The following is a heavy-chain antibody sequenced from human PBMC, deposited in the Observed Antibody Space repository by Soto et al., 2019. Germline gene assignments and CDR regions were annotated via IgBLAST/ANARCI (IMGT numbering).Heavy chain of an antibody. J-gene: IGHJ4*02. CDR1: GYTFTSYG. CDR3: ARYYGSFASDY. Sequence: QIQLVQSGIELKTPGASVKVSCKTSGYTFTSYGITWVRQAPGQGLEWMGWISTYNGNTYYAQKLQGRVTMTTDTSTTTAYMELGSLRSDDTAVYYCARYYGSFASDYWGQGTLVTVPS. D-gene: IGHD3-16*01. V-gene: IGHV1-18*01. CDR2: ISTYNGNT.